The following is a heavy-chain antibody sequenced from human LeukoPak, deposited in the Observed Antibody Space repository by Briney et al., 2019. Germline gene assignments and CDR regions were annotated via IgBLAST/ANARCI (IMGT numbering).Heavy chain of an antibody. CDR2: TKEDGSGS. CDR1: GSSFSYYW. Sequence: GGSLRLSCAASGSSFSYYWMSWVRQAPGKGLEWVANTKEDGSGSSYVDSVKGRFTISRDNAKNSLYLQMNSLRAEDTAVYYCAKGGVVGTRYYFDSWGQGTLVTVSS. D-gene: IGHD2-15*01. V-gene: IGHV3-7*01. CDR3: AKGGVVGTRYYFDS. J-gene: IGHJ4*02.